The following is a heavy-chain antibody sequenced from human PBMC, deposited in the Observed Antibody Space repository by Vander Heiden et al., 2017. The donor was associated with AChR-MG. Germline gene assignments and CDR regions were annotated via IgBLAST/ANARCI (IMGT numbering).Heavy chain of an antibody. V-gene: IGHV4-31*03. D-gene: IGHD2-21*02. J-gene: IGHJ4*02. CDR3: ARDLGGYSKFDY. CDR2: IYYSGGT. Sequence: QVQLQESGPGLVKPSQTLSLTCTVPGGSISSGGYYWSWIRQYPGKGLEWIGYIYYSGGTYHNPSLKSRVTISIDTSKNQFSLKLSSVTAADTAVYYCARDLGGYSKFDYWGQGTLVTVSS. CDR1: GGSISSGGYY.